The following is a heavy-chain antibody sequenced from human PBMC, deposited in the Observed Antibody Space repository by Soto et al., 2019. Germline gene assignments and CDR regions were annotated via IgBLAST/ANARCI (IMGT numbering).Heavy chain of an antibody. Sequence: PGGSLRLSCAASGFTFSNAWMNWVRQAPGKGLEWVGRIKSKNEGGTTDYAAPVKGRFTISRDDSKNTLYLQMNSLKTEDTAVYYCTTGGVVVVPAATSQSYYYYYGMDVWGQGTTVTVSS. CDR3: TTGGVVVVPAATSQSYYYYYGMDV. CDR1: GFTFSNAW. V-gene: IGHV3-15*07. D-gene: IGHD2-2*01. J-gene: IGHJ6*02. CDR2: IKSKNEGGTT.